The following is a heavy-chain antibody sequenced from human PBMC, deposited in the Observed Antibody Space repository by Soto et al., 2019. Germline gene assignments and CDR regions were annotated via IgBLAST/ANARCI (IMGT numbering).Heavy chain of an antibody. Sequence: SETLSLTCTISGGSISVYYWSWIHQPPGQALEWIGYIYDSGSPYYNPSLRSRVIISADTSKNQISLKLTSATAADTAVYYCARADSVLVAKGFDLWGQGTLVTVSS. CDR3: ARADSVLVAKGFDL. CDR1: GGSISVYY. D-gene: IGHD2-8*02. CDR2: IYDSGSP. V-gene: IGHV4-59*01. J-gene: IGHJ4*02.